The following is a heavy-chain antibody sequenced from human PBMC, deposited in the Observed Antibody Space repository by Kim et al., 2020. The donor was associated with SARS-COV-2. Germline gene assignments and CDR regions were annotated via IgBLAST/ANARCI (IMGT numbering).Heavy chain of an antibody. Sequence: SETLSLTCAVYGGSFSGYYWSWIRQPPGKGLEWIGEINHSGSTNYNPSLKSRVTISVDTSKNQFSLKLSSVTAADTAVYYCARSSYYGGNLLGLGSFQPLDYWGQGTLVTVSS. CDR1: GGSFSGYY. J-gene: IGHJ4*02. D-gene: IGHD4-17*01. V-gene: IGHV4-34*01. CDR2: INHSGST. CDR3: ARSSYYGGNLLGLGSFQPLDY.